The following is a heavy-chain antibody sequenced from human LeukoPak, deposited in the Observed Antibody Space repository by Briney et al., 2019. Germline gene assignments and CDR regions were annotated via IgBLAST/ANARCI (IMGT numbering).Heavy chain of an antibody. J-gene: IGHJ3*02. CDR3: ARRSRIVVVFGAFDI. CDR2: INHSGST. D-gene: IGHD3-22*01. V-gene: IGHV4-34*01. CDR1: GGSFSGYY. Sequence: SETLSLTCAVYGGSFSGYYWSWIRQPPGKGLEWIGEINHSGSTNYNPSLKSRVTISVDTSKNQFSLKLSSVTAADTAVYYCARRSRIVVVFGAFDIWGQGTMVTVSS.